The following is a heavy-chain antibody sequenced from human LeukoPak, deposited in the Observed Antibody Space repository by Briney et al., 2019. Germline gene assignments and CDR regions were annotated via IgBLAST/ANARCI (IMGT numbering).Heavy chain of an antibody. CDR2: IGAHSGNT. Sequence: ASVKVSCKASGYTLTAYGLIWVRQAPGQGLEYVGWIGAHSGNTNYAQKLQGRVILTTETSTSTVYMELRSLRSDDTAVYYCARGYYFGSGTPRPLDYGMDVWGQGTTVTVSS. D-gene: IGHD3-10*01. V-gene: IGHV1-18*01. CDR1: GYTLTAYG. J-gene: IGHJ6*02. CDR3: ARGYYFGSGTPRPLDYGMDV.